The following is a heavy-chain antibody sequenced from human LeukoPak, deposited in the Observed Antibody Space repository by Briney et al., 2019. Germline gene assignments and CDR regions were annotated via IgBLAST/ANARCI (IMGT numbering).Heavy chain of an antibody. CDR3: ARLARGTVFDY. Sequence: GGSLRLSCAASGFTFSSYWMSWVRQAPGKGLEWVANIKQDGSENFYVDSVKGRFTISRDNAENSLYLQMNSLRGEDTAVYYCARLARGTVFDYWGQGTLVTVSS. CDR2: IKQDGSEN. V-gene: IGHV3-7*05. J-gene: IGHJ4*02. CDR1: GFTFSSYW. D-gene: IGHD3-10*01.